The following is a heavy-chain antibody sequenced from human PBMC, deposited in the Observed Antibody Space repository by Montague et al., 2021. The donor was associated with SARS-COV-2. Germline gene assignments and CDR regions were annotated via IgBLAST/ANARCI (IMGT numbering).Heavy chain of an antibody. D-gene: IGHD3-10*01. Sequence: SETLSLTCTVSGGSISSTSYYWGWIRQPPGKGLEWIGSISYSGSTYYKSSLKSRVTISVDTSKNQFSLRLSFVTAADTAVYYCARHITGSGNAFDIWGQGTMVTVSS. V-gene: IGHV4-39*01. CDR2: ISYSGST. J-gene: IGHJ3*02. CDR1: GGSISSTSYY. CDR3: ARHITGSGNAFDI.